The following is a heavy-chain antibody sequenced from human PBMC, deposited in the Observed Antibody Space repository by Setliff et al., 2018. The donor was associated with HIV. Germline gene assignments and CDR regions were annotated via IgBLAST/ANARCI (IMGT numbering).Heavy chain of an antibody. CDR1: GFTVSRYY. J-gene: IGHJ3*02. CDR2: IYSGGTT. D-gene: IGHD3-10*01. Sequence: GGSLRLSCAASGFTVSRYYMSWVRQAPGKGLEWVSIIYSGGTTYYADSVKGRFTVSRDNSKNTVYLQMNSLRDEDRAVYYCARESSTVRGVIDIWGQGTMVTVSS. CDR3: ARESSTVRGVIDI. V-gene: IGHV3-53*01.